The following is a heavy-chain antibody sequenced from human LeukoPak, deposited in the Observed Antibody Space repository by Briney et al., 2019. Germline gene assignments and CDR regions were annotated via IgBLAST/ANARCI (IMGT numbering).Heavy chain of an antibody. J-gene: IGHJ4*02. CDR1: GFTFSSYA. Sequence: GGSLRLSCAASGFTFSSYAMNWVRQAPGKGLKWVSSITRSSSYIYYADSVKGRFTISRDNAKNSLFLQVNSLRAEDTALYYCATSGSGGNYPLDYWGQGTLVTVSS. CDR3: ATSGSGGNYPLDY. CDR2: ITRSSSYI. V-gene: IGHV3-21*01. D-gene: IGHD1-26*01.